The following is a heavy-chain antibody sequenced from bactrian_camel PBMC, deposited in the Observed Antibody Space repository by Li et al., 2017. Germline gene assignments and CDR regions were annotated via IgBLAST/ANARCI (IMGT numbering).Heavy chain of an antibody. CDR2: IGTGGGDT. J-gene: IGHJ4*01. CDR3: AARGPYCYTKLSVRDFTY. CDR1: GFRFSSAC. V-gene: IGHV3S40*01. D-gene: IGHD2*01. Sequence: VQLVESGGGSVQAGGSLRLSCAASGFRFSSACMSWFRQAPGKEREAVAGIGTGGGDTYYATSVKGRFTISQDNAKNTVYLQMNSLKPEDTAMYYCAARGPYCYTKLSVRDFTYWGQGTQVTVS.